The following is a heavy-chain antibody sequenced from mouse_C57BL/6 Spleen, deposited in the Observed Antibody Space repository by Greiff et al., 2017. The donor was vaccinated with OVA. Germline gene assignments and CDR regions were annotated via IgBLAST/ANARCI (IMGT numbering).Heavy chain of an antibody. CDR3: ARERYYYGSRYGFAY. V-gene: IGHV1-55*01. CDR1: GYTFTSYW. J-gene: IGHJ3*01. Sequence: QVQLKQPGAELVKPGASVKMSCKASGYTFTSYWITWVKQRPGQGLEWIGDIYPGSGSTNYNEKFKSKATLTVDTTSSTAYMQLSSLTSEDTAVYYCARERYYYGSRYGFAYWGQGTLVTVSA. D-gene: IGHD1-1*01. CDR2: IYPGSGST.